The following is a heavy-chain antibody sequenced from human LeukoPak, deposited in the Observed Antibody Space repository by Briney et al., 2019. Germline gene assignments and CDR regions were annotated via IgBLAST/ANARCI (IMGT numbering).Heavy chain of an antibody. CDR1: GGSISSGSYY. Sequence: PSETLSLTCTVSGGSISSGSYYWGWMRQPPGEGLEWLATIYYTGSTYYNPSLKSRVTISVDTSKNQFSLKLSSVTAADTALYYCAGRSRRAAGTMAWFDPWGQGTLVTVSS. J-gene: IGHJ5*02. CDR3: AGRSRRAAGTMAWFDP. CDR2: IYYTGST. D-gene: IGHD6-13*01. V-gene: IGHV4-39*01.